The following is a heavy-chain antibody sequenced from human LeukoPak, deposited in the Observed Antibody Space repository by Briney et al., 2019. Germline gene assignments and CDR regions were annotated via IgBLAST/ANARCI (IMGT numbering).Heavy chain of an antibody. D-gene: IGHD2-2*01. CDR3: AREASCSSTSCQTGFDY. CDR2: IYYSGST. CDR1: GGSISSGGYY. J-gene: IGHJ4*02. Sequence: SETLSLTCTVSGGSISSGGYYWSWIRQHPGKGLEWIGYIYYSGSTYYNPSLKSRVTVSVDTPKNQFSLKLSSVTAADTAVYYCAREASCSSTSCQTGFDYWGQGTLVTVSS. V-gene: IGHV4-31*03.